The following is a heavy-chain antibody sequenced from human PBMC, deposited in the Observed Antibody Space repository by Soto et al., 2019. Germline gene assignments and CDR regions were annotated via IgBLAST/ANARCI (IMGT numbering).Heavy chain of an antibody. CDR3: ASDRGGGAGGFHHELDY. V-gene: IGHV3-33*01. CDR2: IWYDGSNK. J-gene: IGHJ4*02. D-gene: IGHD2-21*01. CDR1: GFTFSSYG. Sequence: PGGSLRLSCAASGFTFSSYGMHWVRQAPGKGLEWVAVIWYDGSNKYYADSVKGRFTISRDNSKNTLYLQMNSLRAEDTAVYYCASDRGGGAGGFHHELDYWGPGTLVPVSS.